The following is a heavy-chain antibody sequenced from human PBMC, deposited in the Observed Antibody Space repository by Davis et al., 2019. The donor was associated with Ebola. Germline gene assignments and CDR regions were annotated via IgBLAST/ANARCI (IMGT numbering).Heavy chain of an antibody. J-gene: IGHJ3*02. V-gene: IGHV3-30-3*01. CDR1: GFTFSSYA. CDR2: ISYDGSNK. Sequence: PGGSLRLSCAASGFTFSSYAMHWVRQAPGKGLEWVAVISYDGSNKYYADSVKGRFTISRDNSKNTLYLQMNSLRAEDTAVYYCARVPMATASGAFDIWGQGTMVTVSS. CDR3: ARVPMATASGAFDI. D-gene: IGHD5-24*01.